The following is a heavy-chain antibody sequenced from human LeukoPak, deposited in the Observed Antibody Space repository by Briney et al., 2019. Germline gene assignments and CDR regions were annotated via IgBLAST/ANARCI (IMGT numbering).Heavy chain of an antibody. V-gene: IGHV1-69*13. CDR2: IIPIFGTA. CDR3: ANEYFDWLLSYHYGMDV. Sequence: SVKVSCKASGGTFSSYAISWVRQAPGQGLEWMGGIIPIFGTANYAQKFQGRVTITADESTSTAYMELSSLRSEDTAVYYCANEYFDWLLSYHYGMDVWGKGTTVTVSS. D-gene: IGHD3-9*01. CDR1: GGTFSSYA. J-gene: IGHJ6*04.